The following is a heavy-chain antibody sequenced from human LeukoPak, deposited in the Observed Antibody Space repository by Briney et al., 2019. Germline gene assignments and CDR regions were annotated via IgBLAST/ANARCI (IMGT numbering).Heavy chain of an antibody. J-gene: IGHJ6*02. CDR3: ARARTVAYYFYGMDV. V-gene: IGHV1-18*01. Sequence: RASVKVSCKASGHTFTSYGISWVRQAPGQGPEWMGWISAYNGNTNYAQNLQGRVTMTTDSTTSTAYMELRSLRSDDTAVYYCARARTVAYYFYGMDVWGQGTTVTVSS. CDR1: GHTFTSYG. D-gene: IGHD4-23*01. CDR2: ISAYNGNT.